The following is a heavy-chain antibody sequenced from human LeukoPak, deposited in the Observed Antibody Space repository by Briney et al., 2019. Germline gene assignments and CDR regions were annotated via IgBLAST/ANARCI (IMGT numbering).Heavy chain of an antibody. J-gene: IGHJ4*02. Sequence: GGSLRLSCAASGFTFSSYSMNWVRQAPGKGLEWVSSISSSSSYIYYADSVKGRFTISRDNAKNSLYLQMNSLRAEDTAVYYCARDFFPIVDSTWYEIGYWGQGTLVTVSS. V-gene: IGHV3-21*01. D-gene: IGHD2-21*01. CDR1: GFTFSSYS. CDR2: ISSSSSYI. CDR3: ARDFFPIVDSTWYEIGY.